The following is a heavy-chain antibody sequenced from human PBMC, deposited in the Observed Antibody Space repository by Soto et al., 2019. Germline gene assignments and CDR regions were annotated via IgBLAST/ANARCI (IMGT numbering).Heavy chain of an antibody. V-gene: IGHV4-61*01. D-gene: IGHD3-3*01. CDR2: IYYSGST. CDR3: ARGGYYDFWSGSNYGMDV. CDR1: GGSVNSGSHY. J-gene: IGHJ6*02. Sequence: SETLSLTCTVSGGSVNSGSHYWSWIRQPPGKGLEWIGNIYYSGSTNYNASLKSRVTISVDTSKSQFSLKLNSVTAADTAVYYCARGGYYDFWSGSNYGMDVWGQRTTVPVSS.